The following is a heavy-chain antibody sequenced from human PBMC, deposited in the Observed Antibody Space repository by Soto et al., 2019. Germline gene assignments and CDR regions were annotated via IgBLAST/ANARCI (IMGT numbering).Heavy chain of an antibody. V-gene: IGHV1-69*13. J-gene: IGHJ3*02. CDR3: ARGVGAGGAFDI. Sequence: SVKVSCKASGGTFSSYAISWVRQAPGQGLEWMGGVIPVFGTANYAQKFQGRVTITADESTSTAYMELSSLRSEDTAVYYCARGVGAGGAFDIWGQGTMVTVSS. CDR1: GGTFSSYA. D-gene: IGHD1-26*01. CDR2: VIPVFGTA.